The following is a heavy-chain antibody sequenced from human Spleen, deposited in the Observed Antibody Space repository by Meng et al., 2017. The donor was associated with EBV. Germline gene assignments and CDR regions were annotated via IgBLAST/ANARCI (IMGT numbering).Heavy chain of an antibody. Sequence: QVQLVQSGTEVKKPGSSVNVSCEASGGPFTSYAVSWVRQAPGQGLEWMGGIIPMFRTTKYAQKFHGRVTITADESTSTAYMDLSSLTTDDTAVYYCAFRLIGTTVDDYWGQGTLVTVSS. V-gene: IGHV1-69*01. CDR2: IIPMFRTT. CDR3: AFRLIGTTVDDY. CDR1: GGPFTSYA. J-gene: IGHJ4*02. D-gene: IGHD1-20*01.